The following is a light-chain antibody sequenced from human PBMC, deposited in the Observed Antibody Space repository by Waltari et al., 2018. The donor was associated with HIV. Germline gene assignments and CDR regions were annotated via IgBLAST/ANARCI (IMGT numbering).Light chain of an antibody. CDR1: QGIRND. CDR2: DAS. V-gene: IGKV1-17*01. J-gene: IGKJ1*01. Sequence: DVQVTQSPSALSASVGDRVTITCRASQGIRNDLVWFQQKPGKAQKRLIYDASSLQTGGPSRFSGSGYGREFTLTIRSLQPEDFADYYCLQYNSYPWTFGQGTKVEIK. CDR3: LQYNSYPWT.